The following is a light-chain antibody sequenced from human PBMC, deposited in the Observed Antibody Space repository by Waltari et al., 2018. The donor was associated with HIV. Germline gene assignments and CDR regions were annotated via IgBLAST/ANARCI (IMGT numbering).Light chain of an antibody. Sequence: QSALTQPASVSGSPGPSLTISCDVDDSLYVSCYQHPPGKAPKVIIYDFTNLPSGLSYRFSGSKSGNTATLTISGLQPEDEADYFCASYITSATPVFGGGTKLTVL. J-gene: IGLJ2*01. V-gene: IGLV2-14*01. CDR2: DFT. CDR3: ASYITSATPV. CDR1: VDDSLY.